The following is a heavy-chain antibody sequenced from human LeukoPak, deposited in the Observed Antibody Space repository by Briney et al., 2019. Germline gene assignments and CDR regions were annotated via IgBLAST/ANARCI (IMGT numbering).Heavy chain of an antibody. CDR2: MNPNSGNT. Sequence: ASVKVSCKASGYTFTSYDINWVRQATGQGLEWMGWMNPNSGNTGYAQKFQGRVTITRNTSISTAYMELSSLRSEDTAVYYCARVCGDWTLVVAAYDAFDIWGQGTLVTVSS. CDR3: ARVCGDWTLVVAAYDAFDI. J-gene: IGHJ3*02. D-gene: IGHD2-15*01. CDR1: GYTFTSYD. V-gene: IGHV1-8*03.